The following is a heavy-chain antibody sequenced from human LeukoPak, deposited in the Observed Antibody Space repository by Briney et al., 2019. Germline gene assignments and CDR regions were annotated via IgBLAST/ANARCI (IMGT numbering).Heavy chain of an antibody. V-gene: IGHV3-30*19. CDR1: GFTFSSYG. CDR3: AREISGTYYGGPAY. D-gene: IGHD1-26*01. Sequence: GGSLRLSCAASGFTFSSYGMHWVRQAPGKGLEWVAVIWYDGSNKYYTDSVKGRFTISRDDSKNTLFLQMNSLRVEDTAVYYCAREISGTYYGGPAYWGQGTLVTVSS. J-gene: IGHJ4*02. CDR2: IWYDGSNK.